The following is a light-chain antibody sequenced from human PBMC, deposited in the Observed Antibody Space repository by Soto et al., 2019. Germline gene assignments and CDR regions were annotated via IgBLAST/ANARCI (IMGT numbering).Light chain of an antibody. CDR2: GAS. CDR1: QSVSSSY. V-gene: IGKV3-20*01. Sequence: EIVLTQSPGTLSLSPGERATLSCRASQSVSSSYLAWYQQKPGQAPRLLIYGASSRATGIPDRFSGSGSGTEFTLTISNLQAEDSAVYHCHQYSNTFRTFGQGTKVDIK. J-gene: IGKJ1*01. CDR3: HQYSNTFRT.